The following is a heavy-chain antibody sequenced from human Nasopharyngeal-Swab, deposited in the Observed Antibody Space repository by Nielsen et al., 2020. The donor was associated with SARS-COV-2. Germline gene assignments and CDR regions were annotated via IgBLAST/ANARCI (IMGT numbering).Heavy chain of an antibody. Sequence: GESLKISCAASGFTFSSYAMHWVRQAPGKGLEWVSSISDSGGSTSYSDSVRGRFTISRVNSKNTLYLQMNSLRAEDTAVYYCAKETPQSWLPDYWGQGTLVTVSS. CDR2: ISDSGGST. CDR1: GFTFSSYA. D-gene: IGHD5-18*01. V-gene: IGHV3-23*01. J-gene: IGHJ4*02. CDR3: AKETPQSWLPDY.